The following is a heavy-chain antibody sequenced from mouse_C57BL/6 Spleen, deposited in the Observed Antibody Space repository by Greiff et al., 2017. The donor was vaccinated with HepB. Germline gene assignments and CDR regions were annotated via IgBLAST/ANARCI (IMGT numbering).Heavy chain of an antibody. J-gene: IGHJ4*01. D-gene: IGHD3-2*02. CDR2: INPNNGGT. Sequence: EVKLQQSGPELVKPGASVKISCKASGYTFTDYYMNWVKQSHGKSLEWIGDINPNNGGTSYNQKFKGKATLTVDKSSSTAYMELRSLTSEDSAVYYCARLSDSSGYPYYAMDYWGQGTSVTVSS. CDR3: ARLSDSSGYPYYAMDY. CDR1: GYTFTDYY. V-gene: IGHV1-26*01.